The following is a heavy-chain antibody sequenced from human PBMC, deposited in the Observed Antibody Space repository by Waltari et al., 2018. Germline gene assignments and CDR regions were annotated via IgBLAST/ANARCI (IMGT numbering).Heavy chain of an antibody. Sequence: EVQLVESGGGLVQPGGSLRLSCAASGFTFSSYWMHWVRQAPGKGLVWCSRMMRDGISTSYADAVKGRFTISRDNAKNTLYLQMNSLRAEDTAVYYCRYYDSSGYYFTDYWGQGTLVTVSS. J-gene: IGHJ4*02. D-gene: IGHD3-22*01. CDR1: GFTFSSYW. CDR3: RYYDSSGYYFTDY. V-gene: IGHV3-74*01. CDR2: MMRDGIST.